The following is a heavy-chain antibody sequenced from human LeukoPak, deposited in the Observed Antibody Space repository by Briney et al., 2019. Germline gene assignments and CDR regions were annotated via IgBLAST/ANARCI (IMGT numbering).Heavy chain of an antibody. Sequence: SETLSLTCTVSGGPISSSSYYWGWIRQPPGKGLEWIGSIYYSGSTYYNPSLKSRVTISVDTSKNQFSLKLSSVTAADTAVYYCARVPDGSTQFDYWGQGTLVTVSS. CDR2: IYYSGST. CDR3: ARVPDGSTQFDY. CDR1: GGPISSSSYY. D-gene: IGHD1-26*01. V-gene: IGHV4-39*07. J-gene: IGHJ4*02.